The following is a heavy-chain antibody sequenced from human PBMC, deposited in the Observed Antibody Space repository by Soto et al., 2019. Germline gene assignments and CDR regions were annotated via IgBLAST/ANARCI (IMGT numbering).Heavy chain of an antibody. J-gene: IGHJ4*02. D-gene: IGHD2-2*01. Sequence: ASVKVSCKASGYTFTSYGISWVRQAPGQGLEWMGWISAYNGNTNYAQKLQGRVTMTTDTSTSTAYMELRSLRSDDTAVYYCARGVHPLYCSITSCYPLDYWGEGTLVTVAS. V-gene: IGHV1-18*04. CDR2: ISAYNGNT. CDR3: ARGVHPLYCSITSCYPLDY. CDR1: GYTFTSYG.